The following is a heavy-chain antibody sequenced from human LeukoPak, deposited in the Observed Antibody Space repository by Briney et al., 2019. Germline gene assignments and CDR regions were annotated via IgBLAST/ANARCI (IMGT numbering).Heavy chain of an antibody. D-gene: IGHD4-17*01. Sequence: PGGSLRLSCAASGFVFSSYAMSWVRQAPGKGLEWVSTLGDSGGKTYYADSVKGRFTISRDNSKNTLYLQMNSLRAEDTAVYYCAKVGLRLGGDYWGQGTLVTVSS. CDR1: GFVFSSYA. J-gene: IGHJ4*02. V-gene: IGHV3-23*01. CDR2: LGDSGGKT. CDR3: AKVGLRLGGDY.